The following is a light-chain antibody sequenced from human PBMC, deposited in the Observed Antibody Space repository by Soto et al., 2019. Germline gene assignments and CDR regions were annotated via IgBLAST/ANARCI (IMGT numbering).Light chain of an antibody. CDR2: RIN. Sequence: QSALTQPPSASGTPGQRVTISCSGSSSNIGNNYVYWYQQVPGTAPKLLMYRINQRPSGVPDRFSGSKSGTSASLAISGLRAEYETDYYCAAWDDSLTGWVFGGGTKLTVL. V-gene: IGLV1-47*01. CDR3: AAWDDSLTGWV. CDR1: SSNIGNNY. J-gene: IGLJ3*02.